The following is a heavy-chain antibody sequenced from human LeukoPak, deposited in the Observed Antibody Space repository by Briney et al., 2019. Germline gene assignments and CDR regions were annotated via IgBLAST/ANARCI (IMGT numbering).Heavy chain of an antibody. CDR1: GGSISSYY. V-gene: IGHV4-59*01. CDR2: IYYSGST. CDR3: ARDHSYYGSGYYYGMDV. J-gene: IGHJ6*02. Sequence: SETLSLTCTVSGGSISSYYWSWIRQPPGKGLEWIGYIYYSGSTNYNPSLKSRATISVDTSKNQFSLKLSSVTAADTAVYYCARDHSYYGSGYYYGMDVWGQGTTVTVSS. D-gene: IGHD3-10*01.